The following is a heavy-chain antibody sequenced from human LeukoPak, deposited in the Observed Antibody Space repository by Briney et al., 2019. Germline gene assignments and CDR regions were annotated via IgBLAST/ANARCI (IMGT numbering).Heavy chain of an antibody. J-gene: IGHJ4*02. CDR2: ISSSEST. D-gene: IGHD5-12*01. Sequence: TSQTLSLTCTVSGASISSGSYYWSWIRQPAGKGLEWVGRISSSESTNYNPSLKSRVSISVDTSKNQFSLKLSSVTAADTAVYYCARDSGYHSYFDYWGQGTLVTVSS. CDR1: GASISSGSYY. CDR3: ARDSGYHSYFDY. V-gene: IGHV4-61*02.